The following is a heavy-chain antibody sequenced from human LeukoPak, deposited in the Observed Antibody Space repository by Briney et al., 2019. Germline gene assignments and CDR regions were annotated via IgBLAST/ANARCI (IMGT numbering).Heavy chain of an antibody. CDR2: INHSGST. Sequence: PSETLSLTCAVYGGSFSGYYWSWIRQPPGKGLEWIGEINHSGSTNYNPSLKSRVTISVDTSKNQFSLKLSSVTAADTAVYYCARGLVTYSSGWYAGKVWFDPWGQGTLVTVSS. CDR1: GGSFSGYY. J-gene: IGHJ5*02. CDR3: ARGLVTYSSGWYAGKVWFDP. V-gene: IGHV4-34*01. D-gene: IGHD6-19*01.